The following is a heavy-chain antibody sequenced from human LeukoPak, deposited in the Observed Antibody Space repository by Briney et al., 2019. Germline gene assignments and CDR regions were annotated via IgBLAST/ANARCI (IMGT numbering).Heavy chain of an antibody. D-gene: IGHD3-3*01. CDR1: GFTFSSYG. J-gene: IGHJ4*02. CDR2: ISYDGSNK. CDR3: ARSGDKNPYYDFWSGYYQRGAFDY. Sequence: GGSLRLSCAASGFTFSSYGMHWVRQAPGKGLEWVAVISYDGSNKYYADSVKGRFTISRDNSKNTLYLQMNSLRAEDTAVYYCARSGDKNPYYDFWSGYYQRGAFDYWGQGTLVTVSS. V-gene: IGHV3-30*03.